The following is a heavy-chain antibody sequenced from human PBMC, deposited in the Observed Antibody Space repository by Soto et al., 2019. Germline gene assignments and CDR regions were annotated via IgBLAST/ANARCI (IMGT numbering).Heavy chain of an antibody. Sequence: PGESLKISCKGSGYSFTSYWISWVRQMPGKGLEWMGRIDPSDSYTNYSPSFQGHVTISADKSISTACLQWSSLKASDTAMYYCAGTPPTAVAGTSWFDPWGQGTLVTVSS. CDR2: IDPSDSYT. J-gene: IGHJ5*02. CDR1: GYSFTSYW. V-gene: IGHV5-10-1*01. CDR3: AGTPPTAVAGTSWFDP. D-gene: IGHD6-19*01.